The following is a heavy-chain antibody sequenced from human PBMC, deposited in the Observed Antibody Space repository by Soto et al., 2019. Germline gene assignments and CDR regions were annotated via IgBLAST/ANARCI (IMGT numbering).Heavy chain of an antibody. CDR2: IVVGSGDR. D-gene: IGHD6-13*01. CDR3: ARERSAAGTGWFDP. V-gene: IGHV1-58*02. CDR1: GFSFSTSA. Sequence: SVKVSCKASGFSFSTSAMQWVRQARGQGLEWIGWIVVGSGDRNYAQKFQGRVTMTRDMSTNTAYMELSSLRSDDTAVYYCARERSAAGTGWFDPWGQGTLVTAPQ. J-gene: IGHJ5*02.